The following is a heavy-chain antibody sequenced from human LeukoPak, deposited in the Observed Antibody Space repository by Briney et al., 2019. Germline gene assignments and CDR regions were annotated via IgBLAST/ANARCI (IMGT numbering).Heavy chain of an antibody. CDR3: ARWGASGLALIYYYGMDV. CDR2: INPSGGST. J-gene: IGHJ6*02. Sequence: ASVEVSFKASGYTFSRYYMHWVRQAPGQGLEWMGIINPSGGSTSYAQKFQGRVTMTRDTSTRIVYMELSSLRSEDTAVYYCARWGASGLALIYYYGMDVWGQGTTVTVSS. D-gene: IGHD3/OR15-3a*01. CDR1: GYTFSRYY. V-gene: IGHV1-46*01.